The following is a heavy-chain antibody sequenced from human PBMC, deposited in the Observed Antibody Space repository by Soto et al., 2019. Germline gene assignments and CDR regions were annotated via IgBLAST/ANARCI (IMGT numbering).Heavy chain of an antibody. CDR2: IIPIFGTA. J-gene: IGHJ4*02. Sequence: SVKVSCKASGGTFSSYAISWVRQAPGQGLEWMGGIIPIFGTANYAQKFQGRVTITADESTSTAYVELSSLRSEDTAVYYCARDRDYQEWELLPFDYWGQGTLVTVSS. CDR1: GGTFSSYA. V-gene: IGHV1-69*13. D-gene: IGHD1-26*01. CDR3: ARDRDYQEWELLPFDY.